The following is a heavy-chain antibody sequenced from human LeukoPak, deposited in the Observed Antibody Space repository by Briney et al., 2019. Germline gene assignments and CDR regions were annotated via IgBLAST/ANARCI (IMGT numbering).Heavy chain of an antibody. Sequence: GASVKVSCKASGYTFTGYYMHWVRQAPGQGLEWMGIINPSGGSTSYAQKFQGRVTMTRDTSTSTVYMELSSLRSEDTAVYYCAREDIVVVPAARDYYYYYGMDVWGQGTTVTVSS. CDR3: AREDIVVVPAARDYYYYYGMDV. V-gene: IGHV1-46*01. CDR2: INPSGGST. CDR1: GYTFTGYY. D-gene: IGHD2-2*01. J-gene: IGHJ6*02.